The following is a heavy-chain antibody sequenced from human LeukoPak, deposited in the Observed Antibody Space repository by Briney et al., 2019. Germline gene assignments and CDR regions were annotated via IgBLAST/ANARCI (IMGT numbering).Heavy chain of an antibody. CDR3: ARESLGSHFDY. V-gene: IGHV4-30-4*08. Sequence: LRLSCAASGFTFSDYYMSWIRQPPGKGLEWIGYIYYSGSTYYNPSLKSRLTISVDTSKNQFSLMLSSVTAADTAVYYCARESLGSHFDYWGQGTLVTVSS. J-gene: IGHJ4*02. CDR2: IYYSGST. D-gene: IGHD1-26*01. CDR1: GFTFSDYY.